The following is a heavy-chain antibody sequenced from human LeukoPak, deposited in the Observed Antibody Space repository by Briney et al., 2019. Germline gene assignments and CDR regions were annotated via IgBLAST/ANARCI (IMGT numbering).Heavy chain of an antibody. Sequence: ASVKVSCKASGGTFSSYAISWVRQAPGQGLEWMGGIIPIFGTANYAQKFQGRVTMTEDTSTDTAYMELSSLRSEDTAVYYCARAVAGTFDLWGRGTLVTVSS. CDR3: ARAVAGTFDL. V-gene: IGHV1-69*06. CDR1: GGTFSSYA. J-gene: IGHJ2*01. D-gene: IGHD6-19*01. CDR2: IIPIFGTA.